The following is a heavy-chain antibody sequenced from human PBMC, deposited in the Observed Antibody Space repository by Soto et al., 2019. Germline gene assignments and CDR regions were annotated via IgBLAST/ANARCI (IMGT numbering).Heavy chain of an antibody. CDR1: GFTFSSYS. V-gene: IGHV3-21*01. D-gene: IGHD3-22*01. Sequence: PGGSLRLSCAASGFTFSSYSMNWVRQAPGKGLEWVSSISSSSSYIYYADSVKGRFTISRDNAKNSLYLQMNSLRAEDTAVYYCARDGYYDSSGYSLDYWGQGTLVTAPQ. CDR2: ISSSSSYI. J-gene: IGHJ4*02. CDR3: ARDGYYDSSGYSLDY.